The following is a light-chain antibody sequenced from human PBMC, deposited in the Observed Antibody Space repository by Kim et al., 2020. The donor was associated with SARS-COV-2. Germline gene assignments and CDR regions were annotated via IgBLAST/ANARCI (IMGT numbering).Light chain of an antibody. CDR1: SLRSYY. J-gene: IGLJ2*01. CDR3: HSRDYSNWI. CDR2: DEH. Sequence: SSELTQDPAVSVALGQTVRITCRGDSLRSYYANWYQQKPGQAPLLVIYDEHNRPSGIPDRFSGSGSGDTTSLTITGAQAEDEADYYCHSRDYSNWIFGVGTKVTVL. V-gene: IGLV3-19*01.